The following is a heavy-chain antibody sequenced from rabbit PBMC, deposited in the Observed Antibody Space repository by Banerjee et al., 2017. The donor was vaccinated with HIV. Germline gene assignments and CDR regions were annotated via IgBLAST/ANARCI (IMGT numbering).Heavy chain of an antibody. V-gene: IGHV1S40*01. J-gene: IGHJ4*01. CDR2: IYTYGTST. CDR3: ARGAGDAGYDYPWDL. Sequence: QSLEESGGDLVKPGASLTLTCTASGFSFSSYYYMCWVRQAPGKGLEWIGCIYTYGTSTWYASWVNGRFTISKTSSTTVTLQMTSLTAADTATYFCARGAGDAGYDYPWDLWGPGTLVTVS. CDR1: GFSFSSYYY. D-gene: IGHD6-1*01.